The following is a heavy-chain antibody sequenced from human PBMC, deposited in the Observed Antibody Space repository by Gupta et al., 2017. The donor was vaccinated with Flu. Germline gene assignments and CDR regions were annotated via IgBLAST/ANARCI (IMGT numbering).Heavy chain of an antibody. CDR2: ISSSSSYI. CDR1: YS. V-gene: IGHV3-21*01. CDR3: ARDSRVASAGRGGIGY. D-gene: IGHD6-13*01. J-gene: IGHJ4*02. Sequence: YSMNLVRQAPGKVLEWVSSISSSSSYIYSADAVKGRFTSSRDNAKNSRYLQMNSLRDEDRAVYYCARDSRVASAGRGGIGYWGQGTLVTVST.